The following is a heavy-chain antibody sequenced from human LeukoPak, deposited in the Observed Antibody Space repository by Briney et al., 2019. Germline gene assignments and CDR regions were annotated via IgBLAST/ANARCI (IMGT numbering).Heavy chain of an antibody. V-gene: IGHV3-9*01. CDR2: ISWNSGSI. Sequence: PGGSLRLSCAASGFTFDDYAMHWVRQAPGKGLEWVSGISWNSGSIGYADSVKGRFTISRDNAKNSLYLQMNSLRAEDTALYYCAKGILHDTAMVNYFDYWGQGTLVTVSS. CDR1: GFTFDDYA. J-gene: IGHJ4*02. D-gene: IGHD5-18*01. CDR3: AKGILHDTAMVNYFDY.